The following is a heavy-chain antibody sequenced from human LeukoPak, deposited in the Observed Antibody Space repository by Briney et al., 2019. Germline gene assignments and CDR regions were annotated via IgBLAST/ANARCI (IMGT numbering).Heavy chain of an antibody. V-gene: IGHV1-2*02. CDR2: IGPKSGDT. D-gene: IGHD7-27*01. CDR3: GINRLGKALDI. Sequence: ASVTVSFMASGYTFTDYFIHWVRQAPGQGLEWMGWIGPKSGDTSYSQKFQGRVTVTRDTSISTDYMELSRLRSDDTAVYYCGINRLGKALDIWGQGTMVTVSS. J-gene: IGHJ3*02. CDR1: GYTFTDYF.